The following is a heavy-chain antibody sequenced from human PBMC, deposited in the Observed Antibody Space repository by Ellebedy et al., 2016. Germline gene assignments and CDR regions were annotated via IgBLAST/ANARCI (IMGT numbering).Heavy chain of an antibody. J-gene: IGHJ4*02. CDR2: ISSSSSTI. CDR1: GFTFSSYS. V-gene: IGHV3-48*01. CDR3: RHGHYADY. Sequence: GGSLRLXXAASGFTFSSYSMNWVRQAPGKGLEWVSYISSSSSTIYYADSVKGRFTISRDNAKNTVYLQMNNVRAEDTAMYYCRHGHYADYWGQGTLVTVSS. D-gene: IGHD3/OR15-3a*01.